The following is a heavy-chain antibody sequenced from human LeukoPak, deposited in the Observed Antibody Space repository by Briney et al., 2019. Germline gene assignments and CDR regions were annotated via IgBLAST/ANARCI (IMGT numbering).Heavy chain of an antibody. CDR2: ISYDGSNK. Sequence: GGSLSLSCAASGFTFSSYGMHWVRQAPGTGLEWVAVISYDGSNKYYADSVKGRFTISRDNSKNTLYLQMNSLRAEDTAVYYCARDAITMVRGGGPFDYWGQGTLVTVSS. CDR3: ARDAITMVRGGGPFDY. J-gene: IGHJ4*02. V-gene: IGHV3-30*03. D-gene: IGHD3-10*01. CDR1: GFTFSSYG.